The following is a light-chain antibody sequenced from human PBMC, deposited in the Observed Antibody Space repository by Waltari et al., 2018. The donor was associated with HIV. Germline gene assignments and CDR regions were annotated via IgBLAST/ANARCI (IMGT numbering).Light chain of an antibody. V-gene: IGLV1-51*01. J-gene: IGLJ3*02. Sequence: QSVLTQPPSVSAAPGEQVTIPCSGSNSHIGINYVSWYQQLPGAAPNLLIYDNNKRPSGIPDRFSGSKSGTSATLGITGLQTGDEADYYCGTWDSSLSAGVFGGGTKLTVL. CDR1: NSHIGINY. CDR2: DNN. CDR3: GTWDSSLSAGV.